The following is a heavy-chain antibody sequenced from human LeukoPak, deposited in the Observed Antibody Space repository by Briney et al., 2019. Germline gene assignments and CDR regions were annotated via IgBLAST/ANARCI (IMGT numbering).Heavy chain of an antibody. V-gene: IGHV1-18*01. Sequence: ASVKVSSKASGYTFTTYGISWVRQAPGQGLEWMGWISAYNGNTNYAQKPQGRVTMTTDTSTSTAYMELRSLRSDDTAVYYCARDAGEWFGEFPFAYWGQGRVVTVSS. CDR2: ISAYNGNT. CDR3: ARDAGEWFGEFPFAY. CDR1: GYTFTTYG. J-gene: IGHJ4*02. D-gene: IGHD3-10*01.